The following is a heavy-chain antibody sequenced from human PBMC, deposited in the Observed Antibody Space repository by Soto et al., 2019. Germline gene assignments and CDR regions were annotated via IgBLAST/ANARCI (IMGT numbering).Heavy chain of an antibody. J-gene: IGHJ4*02. V-gene: IGHV4-39*01. D-gene: IGHD3-22*01. CDR2: MFYSGNT. CDR1: GDSIISSTYY. CDR3: VSPEGYYDSSGYTLDY. Sequence: SETLSLTCTVSGDSIISSTYYWGWIRQPPGKGLEWIGSMFYSGNTYYNPSLKSRVTLSIDTSKNQFSLKLNSVTAADTAVYYCVSPEGYYDSSGYTLDYWGQGTLVTVSS.